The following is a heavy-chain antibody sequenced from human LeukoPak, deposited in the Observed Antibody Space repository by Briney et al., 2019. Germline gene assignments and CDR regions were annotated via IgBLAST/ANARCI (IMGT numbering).Heavy chain of an antibody. CDR3: ARDLSSYDSSGYYPN. CDR1: GGSISSGSYY. D-gene: IGHD3-22*01. CDR2: IYISGST. V-gene: IGHV4-61*02. Sequence: SETLSLTCTVSGGSISSGSYYWSWIRQPAGKGLEWIGRIYISGSTNYNPSLKSRVTISVDTSKNQFSLKLSSVTAADTAVYYCARDLSSYDSSGYYPNWGQGTLVTVSS. J-gene: IGHJ4*02.